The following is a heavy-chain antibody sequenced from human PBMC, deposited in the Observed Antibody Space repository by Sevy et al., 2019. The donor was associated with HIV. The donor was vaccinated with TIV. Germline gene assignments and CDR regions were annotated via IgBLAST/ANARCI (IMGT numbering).Heavy chain of an antibody. D-gene: IGHD3-22*01. CDR3: AGGGRPTYYYDSSGKGLDY. CDR2: INSDGSSV. Sequence: GGSLRLSCAASGFTFSTYWMHWVRQAPGKGLVWVSHINSDGSSVSYADSVKGRFTISRDNAKNKRYLKMNSLRAEDTAVYYCAGGGRPTYYYDSSGKGLDYWGQGTLVTVSS. CDR1: GFTFSTYW. J-gene: IGHJ4*02. V-gene: IGHV3-74*01.